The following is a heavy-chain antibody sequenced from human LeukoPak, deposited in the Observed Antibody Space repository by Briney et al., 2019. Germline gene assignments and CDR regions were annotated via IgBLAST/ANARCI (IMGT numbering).Heavy chain of an antibody. Sequence: GGSLRLSCVASGFTFSSYVMSWVRRAPGRGWGWFSVISDDTYYADSVEGRFTISRDNSKDTLYLQMNSLRAEDTAMYYCAKGMYSGTYAPSDYWGQGTLVTVSS. CDR2: ISDDT. CDR3: AKGMYSGTYAPSDY. J-gene: IGHJ4*02. V-gene: IGHV3-23*01. CDR1: GFTFSSYV. D-gene: IGHD1-26*01.